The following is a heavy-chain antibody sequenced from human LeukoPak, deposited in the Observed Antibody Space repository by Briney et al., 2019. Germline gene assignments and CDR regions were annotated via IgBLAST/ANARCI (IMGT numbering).Heavy chain of an antibody. CDR2: IRYDGSNK. CDR1: GFTFSSYS. CDR3: AREKGIAVAPYYYYGMDV. V-gene: IGHV3-30*02. Sequence: SGGSLRLSCAASGFTFSSYSMHWDRQAPGKGLEWAAFIRYDGSNKYYADSVKGRFTISRDNSKNTLYLQMNSLRAEDTAVYYCAREKGIAVAPYYYYGMDVWGQGTTVTVSS. D-gene: IGHD6-19*01. J-gene: IGHJ6*02.